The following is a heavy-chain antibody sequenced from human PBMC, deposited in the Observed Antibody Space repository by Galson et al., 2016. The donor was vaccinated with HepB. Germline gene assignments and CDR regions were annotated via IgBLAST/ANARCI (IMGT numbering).Heavy chain of an antibody. V-gene: IGHV3-11*06. CDR1: GFTFSNAW. J-gene: IGHJ4*02. CDR2: ISSGSSYT. D-gene: IGHD2-15*01. CDR3: ASRPSGGRGDYFDY. Sequence: SLRLSCAASGFTFSNAWMTWVRQAPGKGLEWVSYISSGSSYTNYADSVKGRFTISRDNAKNSLSLQMNSLRAEDTAVYYCASRPSGGRGDYFDYWGQGTLVTVSS.